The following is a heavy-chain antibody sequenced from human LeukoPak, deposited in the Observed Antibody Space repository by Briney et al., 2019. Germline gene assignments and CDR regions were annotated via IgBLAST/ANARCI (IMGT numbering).Heavy chain of an antibody. J-gene: IGHJ4*02. V-gene: IGHV4-31*11. CDR2: IYYSGST. Sequence: SETLSLTCAVYGGSFSGYYWSWLRQHPGKGLEWIGYIYYSGSTYYNPSLKSRVTISVDTSKNQFSLKLSSVTAADTAVYYCARSRSSWPFDYWGQGTLVTVSS. CDR3: ARSRSSWPFDY. D-gene: IGHD6-13*01. CDR1: GGSFSGYY.